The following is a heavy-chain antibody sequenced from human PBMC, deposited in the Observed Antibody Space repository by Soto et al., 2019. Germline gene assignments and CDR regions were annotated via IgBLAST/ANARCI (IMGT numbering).Heavy chain of an antibody. Sequence: GASVKVSCKASGGTFSSYAISWVRQAPGQGLEWMGGIIPIFGTANYAQKFQGRVTITADESTSTAYMELSSLRSEDTAVYYCARLALRYDYVWGSYRPWDVKDVWGQGTTVTVSS. CDR1: GGTFSSYA. J-gene: IGHJ6*02. CDR2: IIPIFGTA. CDR3: ARLALRYDYVWGSYRPWDVKDV. D-gene: IGHD3-16*02. V-gene: IGHV1-69*13.